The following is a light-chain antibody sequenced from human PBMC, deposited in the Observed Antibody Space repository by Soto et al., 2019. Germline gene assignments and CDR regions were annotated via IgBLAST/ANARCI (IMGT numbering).Light chain of an antibody. CDR3: CSYAGNFIWV. CDR1: TSDVGAYNL. J-gene: IGLJ3*02. Sequence: QSALTQPRSVSGSPGQSITLSCDGSTSDVGAYNLVSWYQQHPGEAPKLMIYDVIKRPSGVPYRFSGSKSGNTASLTISGLQADDESYYYCCSYAGNFIWVFGGGTKLTVL. CDR2: DVI. V-gene: IGLV2-11*01.